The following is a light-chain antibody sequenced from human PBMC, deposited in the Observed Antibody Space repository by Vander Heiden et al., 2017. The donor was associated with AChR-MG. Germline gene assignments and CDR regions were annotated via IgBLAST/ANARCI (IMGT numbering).Light chain of an antibody. CDR2: GAS. Sequence: IASANPPVTLSLSPGQRATLSCRASQSVSSSYFTWYQQPPGHAPRLLIYGASSTATGTPDRFSGSASGTVSTLTISRLAPDYSADYYWQRYCSSPLYTFGQGTKLEIK. V-gene: IGKV3-20*01. CDR3: QRYCSSPLYT. CDR1: QSVSSSY. J-gene: IGKJ2*01.